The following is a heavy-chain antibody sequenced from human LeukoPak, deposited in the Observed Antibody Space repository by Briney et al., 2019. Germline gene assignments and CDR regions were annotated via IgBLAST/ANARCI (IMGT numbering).Heavy chain of an antibody. CDR1: GFTFSNYG. V-gene: IGHV3-30*18. D-gene: IGHD2-15*01. Sequence: GRSLRHSCAASGFTFSNYGMHWVRQAPGKGLEWVAVISYDESDKYYADSVKGRFTISRDNSKNTLYLQMNSLRPEDTAVYYCAKGVVAATNAAYYGMDVWGQGTTVTVSS. CDR3: AKGVVAATNAAYYGMDV. J-gene: IGHJ6*02. CDR2: ISYDESDK.